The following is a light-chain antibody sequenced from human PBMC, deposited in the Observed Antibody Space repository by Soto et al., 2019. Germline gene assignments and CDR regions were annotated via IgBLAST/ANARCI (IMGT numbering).Light chain of an antibody. V-gene: IGKV3-20*01. CDR3: QQYGSSPPIT. J-gene: IGKJ5*01. CDR2: AAS. CDR1: QIVNNNY. Sequence: EIVLTHSPGTLSLSPVERATLSCRASQIVNNNYLAWYQQKPGQAPRLVIYAASSRATGVPDRFSGSGSGTDFTLTISRLEPEDFAVYYCQQYGSSPPITFGQGTRLGI.